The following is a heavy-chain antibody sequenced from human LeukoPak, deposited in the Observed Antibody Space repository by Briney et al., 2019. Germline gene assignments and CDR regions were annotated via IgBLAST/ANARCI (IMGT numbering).Heavy chain of an antibody. CDR3: AKDRKTTWGVPFF. CDR1: GFTFSIYW. V-gene: IGHV3-74*01. CDR2: INSDGSST. D-gene: IGHD3-10*01. Sequence: PGGSLRLSCAASGFTFSIYWMHWVRQAPGKGLVWVSRINSDGSSTNYADSVKGRFTISRDNAKNTLYLQMNSLRAEDTAVYYCAKDRKTTWGVPFFWGQGTLVTVSS. J-gene: IGHJ4*02.